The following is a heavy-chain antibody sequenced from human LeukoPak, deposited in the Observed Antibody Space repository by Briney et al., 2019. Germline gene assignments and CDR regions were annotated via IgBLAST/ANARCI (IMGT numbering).Heavy chain of an antibody. Sequence: PSETLSLTCVVNGGSFSGYYWSWIRQPPGKGLEWIGGIDQSGTTNYNPSLKSRVAVSIDTSKKQFSLTLTSMTAADTAVYYCARVPHYYFGYGYFDTWGQGTRVTVSS. CDR1: GGSFSGYY. CDR2: IDQSGTT. V-gene: IGHV4-34*01. CDR3: ARVPHYYFGYGYFDT. J-gene: IGHJ4*02. D-gene: IGHD3/OR15-3a*01.